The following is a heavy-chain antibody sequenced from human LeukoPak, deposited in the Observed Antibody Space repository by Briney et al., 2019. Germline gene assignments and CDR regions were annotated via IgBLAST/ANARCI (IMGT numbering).Heavy chain of an antibody. V-gene: IGHV3-15*01. J-gene: IGHJ4*02. D-gene: IGHD3-16*01. CDR3: TAGGGGTYSSDF. Sequence: GGSLRLSCTASGFSFSKVWMSWVRQAPGKGLEWVGRCKSNTDGGTSDYAAPGQGRFTISRDDSKKTLFLQMTSLEVEDTAVYFCTAGGGGTYSSDFWGRGTLVTVAS. CDR1: GFSFSKVW. CDR2: CKSNTDGGTS.